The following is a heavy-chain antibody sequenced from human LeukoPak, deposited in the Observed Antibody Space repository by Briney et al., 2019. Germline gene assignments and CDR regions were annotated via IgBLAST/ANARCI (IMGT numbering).Heavy chain of an antibody. J-gene: IGHJ5*02. D-gene: IGHD3-3*01. Sequence: GESLKISCKGSGYSFTSYWIGWVRQMPGKGLEWMGIIYPDDSDTRYSPSFQGQVTISADKSISTAYLQWSSPKASDTAMYYCARLSIQDSPRWFEHWGQGTLVTVPS. CDR3: ARLSIQDSPRWFEH. V-gene: IGHV5-51*01. CDR2: IYPDDSDT. CDR1: GYSFTSYW.